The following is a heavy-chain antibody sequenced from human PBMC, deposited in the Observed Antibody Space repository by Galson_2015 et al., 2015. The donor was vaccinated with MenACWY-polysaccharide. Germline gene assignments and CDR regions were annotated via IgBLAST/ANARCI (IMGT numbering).Heavy chain of an antibody. CDR2: IYPRDSDV. J-gene: IGHJ6*02. CDR1: GSLFPSFA. V-gene: IGHV5-51*01. Sequence: QSGAEVKKPGESLKISCKASGSLFPSFAIGWVRQMPGKGLEWLGIIYPRDSDVKDNPSFQGQVTFSADRSTNTAYLLWSSLKASDSAMYYCARKDHGTGSMDVWRQGTTVPVSS. CDR3: ARKDHGTGSMDV. D-gene: IGHD3-10*01.